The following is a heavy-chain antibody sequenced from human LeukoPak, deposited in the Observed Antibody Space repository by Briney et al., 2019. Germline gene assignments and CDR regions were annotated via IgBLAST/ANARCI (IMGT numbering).Heavy chain of an antibody. CDR2: ISVSGDST. D-gene: IGHD3-10*01. CDR3: AKSMIRGVNDAFDI. CDR1: GFTFSSYG. V-gene: IGHV3-23*01. J-gene: IGHJ3*02. Sequence: GGSRRLSCAASGFTFSSYGMSWVRQAPGKGLEWVSGISVSGDSTYYADSVKGRFTISRDNSKNTLYLQMNSLRAEDTAIYCCAKSMIRGVNDAFDIWGQGTMVTVSS.